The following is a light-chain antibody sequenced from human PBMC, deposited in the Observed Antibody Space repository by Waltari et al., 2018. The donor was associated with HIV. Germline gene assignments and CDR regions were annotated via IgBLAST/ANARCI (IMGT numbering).Light chain of an antibody. CDR1: QSLAFRDGKSY. CDR3: MQATSWPHT. V-gene: IGKV2-30*01. Sequence: TQSPLSLSVTLGPPAAISCKSNQSLAFRDGKSYLFWYHQRPGHPPRRLLYQVSHRDSGVPGRITGSGSDTDFTLRISRVEAEDAGFYFCMQATSWPHTFGQRTELQI. J-gene: IGKJ2*01. CDR2: QVS.